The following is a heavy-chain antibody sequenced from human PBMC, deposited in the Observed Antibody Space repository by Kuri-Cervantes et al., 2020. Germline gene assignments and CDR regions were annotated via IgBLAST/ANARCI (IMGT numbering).Heavy chain of an antibody. J-gene: IGHJ4*02. D-gene: IGHD3-22*01. V-gene: IGHV3-7*01. CDR3: AKDLEDYDSSGYYYVGLDY. CDR1: GFTFSSYW. Sequence: GESLKISCAASGFTFSSYWMSWVRQAPGKGLEWVANIKQDGSEKYYVDSVKGRFTTSRDNAKNSLYLQMNSLRAEDTAVYYCAKDLEDYDSSGYYYVGLDYWGQGTLVTVSS. CDR2: IKQDGSEK.